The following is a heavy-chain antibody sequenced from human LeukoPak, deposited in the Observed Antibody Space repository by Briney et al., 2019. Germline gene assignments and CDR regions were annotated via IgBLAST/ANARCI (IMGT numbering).Heavy chain of an antibody. CDR1: GGTFSSYA. D-gene: IGHD2-15*01. J-gene: IGHJ5*02. Sequence: SVKVSCKASGGTFSSYAISWVRPAPGQGLEWMGRIIPILGIANYAQKFQGRVTITADKSTSTAYMELSSLRSEDTAVYYCATLSYCSGGSCYGWFDPWGQGTLVTVSS. CDR2: IIPILGIA. V-gene: IGHV1-69*04. CDR3: ATLSYCSGGSCYGWFDP.